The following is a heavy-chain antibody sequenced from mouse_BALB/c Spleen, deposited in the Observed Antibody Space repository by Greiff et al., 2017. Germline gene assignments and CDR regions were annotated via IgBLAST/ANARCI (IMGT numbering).Heavy chain of an antibody. D-gene: IGHD2-4*01. Sequence: QVQLQQPGAELVKPGASVKLSCKASGYTFTSYYMYWVKQRPGQGLEWIGGINPSNGGTNFNEKFKSKATLTVDKSSSTAYMQLSSLTSEDSAVYYCTRSMITTEIAYWGQGTLVTVSA. CDR1: GYTFTSYY. J-gene: IGHJ3*01. V-gene: IGHV1S81*02. CDR2: INPSNGGT. CDR3: TRSMITTEIAY.